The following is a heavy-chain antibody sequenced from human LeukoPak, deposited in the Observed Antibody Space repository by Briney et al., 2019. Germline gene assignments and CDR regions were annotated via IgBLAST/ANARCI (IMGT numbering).Heavy chain of an antibody. CDR2: IYYSGST. D-gene: IGHD3-10*01. V-gene: IGHV4-39*01. Sequence: PSETLSLTCTVSGGSISSSSYYWGWIRQPPGKGLEWIGSIYYSGSTYYNPSLKSRVTISVDTSKNQFSLKLSSVTAADTAVYYCARLSGESSFDYWGQGTLVTVSS. CDR3: ARLSGESSFDY. CDR1: GGSISSSSYY. J-gene: IGHJ4*02.